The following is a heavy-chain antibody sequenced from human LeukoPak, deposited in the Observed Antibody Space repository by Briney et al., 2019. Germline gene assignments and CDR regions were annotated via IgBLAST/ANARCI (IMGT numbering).Heavy chain of an antibody. V-gene: IGHV3-66*02. CDR2: IYSGGST. D-gene: IGHD3-3*01. Sequence: PGGSLRLSCAASGFTVSSNYMSWVRQAPGKGLEWVSVIYSGGSTYYADSVKGRFTISRDNFKNTLYLQMNSLRAEDTAVYYCARSRTIFGVVRWYFDYWGQGTLVTVSS. J-gene: IGHJ4*02. CDR3: ARSRTIFGVVRWYFDY. CDR1: GFTVSSNY.